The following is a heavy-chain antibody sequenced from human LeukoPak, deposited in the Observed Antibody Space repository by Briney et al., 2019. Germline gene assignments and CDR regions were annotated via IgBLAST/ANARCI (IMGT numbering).Heavy chain of an antibody. J-gene: IGHJ6*04. CDR1: GYSISSGYY. V-gene: IGHV4-38-2*01. CDR2: IYHSGST. CDR3: ARRFLLDV. Sequence: SETLSLTCAVSGYSISSGYYWGWIRQPPGKGLEWIGSIYHSGSTYYNPSLKSRVTISVDTSKNQFPLKLSSVTAADTAVYYCARRFLLDVWGKGTTVTVSS.